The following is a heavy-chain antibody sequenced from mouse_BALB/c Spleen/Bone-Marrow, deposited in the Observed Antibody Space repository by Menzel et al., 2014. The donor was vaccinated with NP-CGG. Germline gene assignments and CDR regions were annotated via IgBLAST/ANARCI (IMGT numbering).Heavy chain of an antibody. CDR3: ARKYDYYYAMDY. D-gene: IGHD2-4*01. V-gene: IGHV1-69*01. CDR2: IDTSDSYT. CDR1: GYTFTDYW. J-gene: IGHJ4*01. Sequence: VQLQQSGAELVMPGASVKMSCKASGYTFTDYWMHWVKQRPGQGLEWIGAIDTSDSYTSYNQKFKGKATLTVDESSSTAYMQLSSLTSEDSAVYYCARKYDYYYAMDYWGQATSVTISS.